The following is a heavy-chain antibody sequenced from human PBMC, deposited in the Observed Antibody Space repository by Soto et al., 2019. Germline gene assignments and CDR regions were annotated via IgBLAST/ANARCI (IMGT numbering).Heavy chain of an antibody. CDR2: INHSGST. J-gene: IGHJ6*03. CDR3: ARGSGEDIVVVPAALPHYYMDV. CDR1: GGSFSGYY. Sequence: SETLSLTCAVYGGSFSGYYWSWIRQPPGKRLEWIGEINHSGSTNYNPSLKSRVTISVDTSKNQFSLNLSSVTAADTAVYYCARGSGEDIVVVPAALPHYYMDVWGKGTTVTVSS. V-gene: IGHV4-34*01. D-gene: IGHD2-2*01.